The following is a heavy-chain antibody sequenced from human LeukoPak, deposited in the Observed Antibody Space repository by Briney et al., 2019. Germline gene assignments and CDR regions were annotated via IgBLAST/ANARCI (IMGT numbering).Heavy chain of an antibody. V-gene: IGHV3-23*01. CDR2: ILSTGTT. Sequence: PGGSLRLSCAASGFPFSASAMTWVRQAPGKGLEWVSHILSTGTTYYADSLRGRFTIPSDHSKNTLYLLITSLRADDTPVYYCPPVKYDYGDPVGWFDPWGQGTLVTVSS. J-gene: IGHJ5*02. D-gene: IGHD4-17*01. CDR1: GFPFSASA. CDR3: PPVKYDYGDPVGWFDP.